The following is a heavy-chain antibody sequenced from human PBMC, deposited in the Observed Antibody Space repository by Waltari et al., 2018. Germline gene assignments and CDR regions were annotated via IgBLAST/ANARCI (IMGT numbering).Heavy chain of an antibody. Sequence: EVQLVESGGGLVQPGGSLRLSCVASGFTFSSYSMNWVRQAPGKGLEWVSYISSSSTINYADSVKGRFIISRDSPKNSLYLQMNSLRAEDAAVYYCARGMVGAAYFDCWGQGALVSVSS. CDR3: ARGMVGAAYFDC. V-gene: IGHV3-48*04. CDR2: ISSSSTI. J-gene: IGHJ4*02. CDR1: GFTFSSYS. D-gene: IGHD1-26*01.